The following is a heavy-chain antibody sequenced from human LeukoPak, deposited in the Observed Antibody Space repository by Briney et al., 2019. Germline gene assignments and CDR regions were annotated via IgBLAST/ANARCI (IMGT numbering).Heavy chain of an antibody. CDR2: INHSGST. V-gene: IGHV4-34*01. CDR1: GGSFSGYY. CDR3: ARGYDWGVFDY. D-gene: IGHD3-16*01. J-gene: IGHJ4*02. Sequence: SETLSLTCAVYGGSFSGYYLSWIRQPPGKGLEWIGEINHSGSTNYNPSLKSRVTISVDTSKNQFSLKLSSVTAADTAVYYCARGYDWGVFDYWGQGTLVTVSS.